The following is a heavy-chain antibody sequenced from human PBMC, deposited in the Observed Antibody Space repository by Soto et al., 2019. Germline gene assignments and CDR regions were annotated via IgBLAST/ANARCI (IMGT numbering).Heavy chain of an antibody. Sequence: GGSLRLSCAASGFPFKSYAMNWVRQAPGKGLEWVASTPGSGGSSYYADSVKGRFTISRDNAKNSLYLQMNSLRDEDTAVYYCARDKLIGSYYIRGVTYILESWGQGT. D-gene: IGHD3-10*02. CDR3: ARDKLIGSYYIRGVTYILES. V-gene: IGHV3-23*01. CDR2: TPGSGGSS. J-gene: IGHJ5*02. CDR1: GFPFKSYA.